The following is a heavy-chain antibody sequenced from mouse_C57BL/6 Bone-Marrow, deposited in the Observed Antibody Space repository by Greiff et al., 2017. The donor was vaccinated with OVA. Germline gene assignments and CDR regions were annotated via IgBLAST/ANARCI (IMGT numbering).Heavy chain of an antibody. CDR2: ISSGGDYI. V-gene: IGHV5-9-1*02. CDR3: TRGPSLSTWFAY. J-gene: IGHJ3*01. CDR1: GFPFSSYA. Sequence: VTSVASGEGFVKPGGSLKLSCAASGFPFSSYAMSWVRQTPEKRLEWVAYISSGGDYIYYADTVKGRFTISRDNARNTLYLQMSSLKSEDTAMYYCTRGPSLSTWFAYWGQGTLVTVSA. D-gene: IGHD1-1*02.